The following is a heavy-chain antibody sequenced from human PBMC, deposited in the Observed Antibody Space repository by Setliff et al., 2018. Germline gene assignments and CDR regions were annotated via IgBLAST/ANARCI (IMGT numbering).Heavy chain of an antibody. V-gene: IGHV1-2*02. CDR3: ARVGGYASAWHGIEAFDI. D-gene: IGHD6-19*01. CDR2: INANTGGT. CDR1: ANSFSGYY. J-gene: IGHJ3*02. Sequence: ASVKVSCKASANSFSGYYFHWVRQAPGQGLEWMGWINANTGGTREVQKFQGRVTMTRDTSIDTAYMEVNRLTYDDTAVYYCARVGGYASAWHGIEAFDIWGQGTKVTVSS.